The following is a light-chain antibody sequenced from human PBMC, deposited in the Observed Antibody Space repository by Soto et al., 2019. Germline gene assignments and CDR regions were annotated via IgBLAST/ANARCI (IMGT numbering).Light chain of an antibody. CDR1: TGAVTSGHY. V-gene: IGLV7-46*01. CDR2: DTS. J-gene: IGLJ2*01. Sequence: QSVVTQEPSLTVPPGGTVTLTCGSSTGAVTSGHYPYWFQQKPGQAPRTLIYDTSNKHSWTPARFSGSLLGGKAALTLSGAQPEDEAEYYCLLSYRGAGEVFGGGTKLTVL. CDR3: LLSYRGAGEV.